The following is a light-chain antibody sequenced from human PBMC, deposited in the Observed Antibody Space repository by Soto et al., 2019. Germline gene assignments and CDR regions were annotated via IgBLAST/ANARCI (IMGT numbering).Light chain of an antibody. CDR2: SSD. Sequence: QSVLTQPPSASGTPGQRVTISCSGSSSNIGRNTVKWYRQLPGTAPKLLIGSSDQRPSGVPDRFSGSQSGTSASLAISGLQSEDEADYICAAWDDSLNAWAFGGGIQLTVL. CDR1: SSNIGRNT. J-gene: IGLJ3*02. CDR3: AAWDDSLNAWA. V-gene: IGLV1-44*01.